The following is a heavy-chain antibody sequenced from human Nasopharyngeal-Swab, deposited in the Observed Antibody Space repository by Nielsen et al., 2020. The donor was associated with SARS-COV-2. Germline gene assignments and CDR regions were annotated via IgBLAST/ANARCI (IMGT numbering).Heavy chain of an antibody. J-gene: IGHJ5*02. Sequence: ASVKVSCKVSGYTLTELSMHWVRQAPGKGLEWMGGFDPEDGETICAQKFQGRVTMTEDTSTDTAYMELSSLRSEDTAVYYCATGPPYCSGGSCYWFDPWGQGTLVTVSS. CDR1: GYTLTELS. CDR2: FDPEDGET. D-gene: IGHD2-15*01. V-gene: IGHV1-24*01. CDR3: ATGPPYCSGGSCYWFDP.